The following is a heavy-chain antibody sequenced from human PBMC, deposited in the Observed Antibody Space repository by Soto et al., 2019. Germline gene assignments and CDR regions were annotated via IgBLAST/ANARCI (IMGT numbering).Heavy chain of an antibody. CDR2: IVPNFGTP. D-gene: IGHD2-21*02. V-gene: IGHV1-69*01. CDR3: AIGKTRVTSYTAFDV. CDR1: GYRFGDYA. Sequence: QVQLVQSGADVREPGSSVKVSCKATGYRFGDYAIAWVRQAPGLGLEYMGGIVPNFGTPNYAQNVRDKVTISADALTNTVFLQLASLTSNVTAVYICAIGKTRVTSYTAFDVWCLGTLVTVSS. J-gene: IGHJ4*02.